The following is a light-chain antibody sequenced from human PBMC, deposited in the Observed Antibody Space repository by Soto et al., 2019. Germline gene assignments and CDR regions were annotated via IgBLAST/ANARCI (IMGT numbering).Light chain of an antibody. J-gene: IGKJ1*01. CDR3: QQYNNWPWT. CDR1: QSVSSN. V-gene: IGKV3-15*01. CDR2: GAS. Sequence: IVMTQSPATLSVSPGESATLSCRASQSVSSNLAWYQQKPGQAPRLLIYGASTRATGIPARFSGSGSGTESNLTISSRQSEDFADYYCQQYNNWPWTFGQGTKVEIK.